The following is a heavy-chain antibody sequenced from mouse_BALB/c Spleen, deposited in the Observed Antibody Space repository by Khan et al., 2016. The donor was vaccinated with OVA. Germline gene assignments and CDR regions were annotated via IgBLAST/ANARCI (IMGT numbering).Heavy chain of an antibody. Sequence: VQLQESGAELVRPGSSVKISCKASGYGFSNYLMNWVKQGPGQGLEWIGQIYPGDGNTNYNGKFKDKATLTVDKSSSTAYMQLSSLTSEDSAVDFCARSGYYYFAYWGQGTLVTVSA. J-gene: IGHJ3*01. D-gene: IGHD1-1*01. CDR3: ARSGYYYFAY. V-gene: IGHV1-80*01. CDR1: GYGFSNYL. CDR2: IYPGDGNT.